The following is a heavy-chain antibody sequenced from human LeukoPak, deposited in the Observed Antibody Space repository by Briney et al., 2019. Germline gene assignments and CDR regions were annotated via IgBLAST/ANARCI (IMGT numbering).Heavy chain of an antibody. V-gene: IGHV3-30*18. D-gene: IGHD2-21*01. Sequence: GGSLRLSCAVSGFTIANHGMHWVRQAPGKGLEWVAMISHDGAAVYYGDSVKGRLTISRDNSNNTLYLQMNSLRAEDTAVYYCAKDFRIGYSAHFDYWGQGALVTVSS. CDR3: AKDFRIGYSAHFDY. J-gene: IGHJ4*02. CDR1: GFTIANHG. CDR2: ISHDGAAV.